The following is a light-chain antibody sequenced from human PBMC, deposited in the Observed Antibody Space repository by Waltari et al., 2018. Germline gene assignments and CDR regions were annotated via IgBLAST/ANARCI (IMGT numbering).Light chain of an antibody. CDR1: QSVSRNY. Sequence: EVVLTQSPGTLSLSPGERAALSCRASQSVSRNYLAWYQQKPGQAPRLLISVASSRATGIPDRFSGSGSGTDFTLTISRREPEDFAVYYCQQHGSSPYTFGQGTKLEIK. V-gene: IGKV3-20*01. CDR2: VAS. J-gene: IGKJ2*01. CDR3: QQHGSSPYT.